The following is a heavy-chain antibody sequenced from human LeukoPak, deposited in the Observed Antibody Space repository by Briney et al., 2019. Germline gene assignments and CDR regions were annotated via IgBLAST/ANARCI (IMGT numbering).Heavy chain of an antibody. D-gene: IGHD1-26*01. CDR2: IIPILGIA. CDR3: ASRVGAMAFDI. Sequence: SVKVSCKASGYTFTSYGISWVRQAPGQGLEWMGRIIPILGIANYAQKFQGRVTITADKSTSTAYMELSSLRTEDTAVYYCASRVGAMAFDIWGQGTMVTVSS. CDR1: GYTFTSYG. J-gene: IGHJ3*02. V-gene: IGHV1-69*04.